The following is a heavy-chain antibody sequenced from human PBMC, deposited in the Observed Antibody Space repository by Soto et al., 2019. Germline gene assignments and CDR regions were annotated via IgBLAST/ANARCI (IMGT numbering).Heavy chain of an antibody. J-gene: IGHJ4*02. Sequence: EVQLLESGGGLGQPGGSLRLSCAASGFTFTTYAMSWVRQAPGKGLEWVSAISGSGGSTYYTDSVKGRFTISRDNSKNTLYLQMNRLRAEDTAVYYCAKNWDTTFSSSSHWGQGTLVTVSS. D-gene: IGHD6-6*01. V-gene: IGHV3-23*01. CDR3: AKNWDTTFSSSSH. CDR1: GFTFTTYA. CDR2: ISGSGGST.